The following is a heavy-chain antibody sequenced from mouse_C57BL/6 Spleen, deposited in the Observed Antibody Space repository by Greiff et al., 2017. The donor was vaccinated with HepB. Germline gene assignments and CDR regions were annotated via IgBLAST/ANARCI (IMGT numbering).Heavy chain of an antibody. CDR3: ARDETMVGDYAMDY. V-gene: IGHV7-1*01. CDR2: SRNKANDYTT. Sequence: EVQRVESGGGLVQSGRSLRLSCATSGFTFSDFYMEWVRQAPGKGLEWIAASRNKANDYTTEYSASVKGRFIVSRDTSQSILYLQMNALRAEDTAIYYCARDETMVGDYAMDYWGQGTSVTVSS. J-gene: IGHJ4*01. CDR1: GFTFSDFY. D-gene: IGHD2-1*01.